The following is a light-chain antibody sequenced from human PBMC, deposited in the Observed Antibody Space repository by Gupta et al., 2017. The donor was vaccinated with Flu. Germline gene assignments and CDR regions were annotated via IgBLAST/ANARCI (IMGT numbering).Light chain of an antibody. CDR3: QQYSDSPLT. V-gene: IGKV3-15*01. CDR2: GAS. Sequence: GERATPSCRASQCVNCNFAWFQQKPDQAPKLLYRGASTSTTTPPTWISSSGSTAVFTLIISRLHSDVFAVYFCQQYSDSPLTVGGGTQVDIK. CDR1: QCVNCN. J-gene: IGKJ4*01.